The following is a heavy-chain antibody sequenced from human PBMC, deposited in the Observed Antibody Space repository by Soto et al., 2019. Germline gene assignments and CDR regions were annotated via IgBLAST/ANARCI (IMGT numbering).Heavy chain of an antibody. J-gene: IGHJ6*02. D-gene: IGHD3-3*01. Sequence: GGSLRLSCAASGFTFSSYAMSWVRQAPGKGLEWVSAISGSGGSTYYADSVKGRFTISRDNSKNTLYLQMNSLRAEDTAVYYCAKSGYYDFWSGYLGEYYYGMDVWGQGTTVTVSS. CDR2: ISGSGGST. V-gene: IGHV3-23*01. CDR3: AKSGYYDFWSGYLGEYYYGMDV. CDR1: GFTFSSYA.